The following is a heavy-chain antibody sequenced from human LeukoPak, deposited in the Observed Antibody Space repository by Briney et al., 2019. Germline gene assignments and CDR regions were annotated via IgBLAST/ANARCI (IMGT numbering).Heavy chain of an antibody. CDR3: ARGPSRGWFDP. CDR1: GYTFTTYA. D-gene: IGHD2-2*01. Sequence: ASVKVSCKASGYTFTTYAMHWVRQAPGQRLEWMRWINAGNGNTKYSQKFQGRVTITSDTSASTAYMELRSLRSEDTAVYYCARGPSRGWFDPWGQGTLVTVSS. J-gene: IGHJ5*02. V-gene: IGHV1-3*01. CDR2: INAGNGNT.